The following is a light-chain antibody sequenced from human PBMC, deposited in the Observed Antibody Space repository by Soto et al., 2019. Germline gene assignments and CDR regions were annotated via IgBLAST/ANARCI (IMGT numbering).Light chain of an antibody. CDR1: QSVSSY. J-gene: IGKJ1*01. Sequence: EIVLTQSPGSLSLSPGERATLSCRASQSVSSYLAWYQQKPGQAPRLLIYGASSRATGFPDRFSGSGSGTDFSLTISRLEPEYSAVYYCQQYSSPPRTFGQGTKVEIK. CDR2: GAS. CDR3: QQYSSPPRT. V-gene: IGKV3-20*01.